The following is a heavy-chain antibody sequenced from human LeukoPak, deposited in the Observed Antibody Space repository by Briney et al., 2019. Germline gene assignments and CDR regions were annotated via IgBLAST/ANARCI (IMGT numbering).Heavy chain of an antibody. D-gene: IGHD4-23*01. CDR2: IYSGGST. Sequence: TGGSLRLSCAASGFTVSSNYMSWVRQAPGKGLEWVSVIYSGGSTYYADSVKGRSTISRDNSKNTLYLQMNSLRAEDTAVYYCARGGGYGGTPGYFDYWGQGTLATVSS. J-gene: IGHJ4*02. CDR1: GFTVSSNY. V-gene: IGHV3-53*01. CDR3: ARGGGYGGTPGYFDY.